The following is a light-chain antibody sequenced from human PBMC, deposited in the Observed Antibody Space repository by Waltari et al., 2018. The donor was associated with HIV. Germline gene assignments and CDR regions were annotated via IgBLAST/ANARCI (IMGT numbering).Light chain of an antibody. Sequence: HSVLTQPPSVSGAPGQRVTISCTGNTSNLGAGSDVHWYQQPPGNAPHPLSFGNTNRPSGVPARCSRFTSGTSASLAIPGLQAEDEAHYSCQSYDRSLTGSVLFGGGTKLTVL. CDR1: TSNLGAGSD. J-gene: IGLJ2*01. V-gene: IGLV1-40*01. CDR3: QSYDRSLTGSVL. CDR2: GNT.